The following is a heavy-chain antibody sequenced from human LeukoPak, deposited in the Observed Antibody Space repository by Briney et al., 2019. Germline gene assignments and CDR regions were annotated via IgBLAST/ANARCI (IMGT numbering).Heavy chain of an antibody. CDR1: GFTFSSYA. V-gene: IGHV3-33*08. CDR3: ARDADEYCSSTTCRGGSFDI. J-gene: IGHJ3*02. Sequence: GGSLRLSCAASGFTFSSYAMHWVRQAPGKGLEWVAVIWYDGSNKYYADSAKGRFTISRDNSKNTLYLQMNSLRAEDTAVYYCARDADEYCSSTTCRGGSFDIWGQGTMVTVSS. CDR2: IWYDGSNK. D-gene: IGHD2-2*01.